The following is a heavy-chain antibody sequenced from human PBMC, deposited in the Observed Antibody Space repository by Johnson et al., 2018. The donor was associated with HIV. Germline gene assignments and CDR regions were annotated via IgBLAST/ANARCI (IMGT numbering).Heavy chain of an antibody. CDR3: AKTLSPYYYDSSGYYQSYDSFDI. D-gene: IGHD3-22*01. Sequence: MQLVESGGGVERPGGSLRLSCATSGFTFDDYGMSWVRQVPGKGLEWVSAISGSGGSTYYADSVKGRFTISRDNSKNTLYLQMNSLRPEDTAVYYCAKTLSPYYYDSSGYYQSYDSFDIWGQGTMVSVSS. V-gene: IGHV3-23*04. CDR2: ISGSGGST. CDR1: GFTFDDYG. J-gene: IGHJ3*02.